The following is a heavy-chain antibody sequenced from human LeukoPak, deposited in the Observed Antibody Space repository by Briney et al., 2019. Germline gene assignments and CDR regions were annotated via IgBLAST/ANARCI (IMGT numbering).Heavy chain of an antibody. Sequence: ASVKVSCKASGFTFTSSAMQWVRQARGQRLEWIGCIVVGSGNTNYAQKFQERVTITRDMSTSPAYMELSSLRSEDTAVYYWAATSVCSDFWSGYSGHYYYMDVWGKGTTVTVSS. V-gene: IGHV1-58*02. D-gene: IGHD3-3*01. CDR1: GFTFTSSA. CDR3: AATSVCSDFWSGYSGHYYYMDV. CDR2: IVVGSGNT. J-gene: IGHJ6*03.